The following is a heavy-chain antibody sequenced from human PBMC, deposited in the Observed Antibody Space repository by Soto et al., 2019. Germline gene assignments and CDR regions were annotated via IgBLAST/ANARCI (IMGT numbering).Heavy chain of an antibody. CDR1: GFTFSSYG. D-gene: IGHD2-2*02. CDR3: AKDLDIVVVPAAIRGGMDV. CDR2: ISYDGSNK. V-gene: IGHV3-30*18. Sequence: PGGSLRLSCAASGFTFSSYGMHWVRQDPGKGLEWVAVISYDGSNKYYADSVKGRFAISRDNSKNTLYLQMNSLRAEDTAVYYCAKDLDIVVVPAAIRGGMDVWGQGATVTVSS. J-gene: IGHJ6*02.